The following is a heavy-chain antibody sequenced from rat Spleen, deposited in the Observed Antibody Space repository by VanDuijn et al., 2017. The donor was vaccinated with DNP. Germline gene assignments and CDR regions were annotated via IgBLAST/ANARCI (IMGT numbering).Heavy chain of an antibody. D-gene: IGHD3-2*01. CDR3: ATHPRSGARWFAY. V-gene: IGHV5S13*01. Sequence: EVQLVESGGGLVQPGRSLKLSCAASGFIFSYYDMAWVRQAPTKGLEWVASISTGGDNTYFRDSVKGRFTISRDNAKNTQYLQMDSLRSDDTATYYCATHPRSGARWFAYWGQGTLVTVSS. CDR1: GFIFSYYD. J-gene: IGHJ3*01. CDR2: ISTGGDNT.